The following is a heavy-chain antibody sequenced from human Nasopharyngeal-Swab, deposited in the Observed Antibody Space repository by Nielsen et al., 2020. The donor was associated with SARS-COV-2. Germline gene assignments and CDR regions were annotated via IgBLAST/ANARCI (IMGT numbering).Heavy chain of an antibody. CDR3: TRDKDYGDYFYYYYYYMDV. Sequence: WIRQPPGKGLEWVGFIRSKAYGGTTEYAASVKDRFTISRDDSKSIAYLQMNSLKTEDTAVYYCTRDKDYGDYFYYYYYYMDVWGKGTTVTVSS. V-gene: IGHV3-49*02. J-gene: IGHJ6*03. CDR2: IRSKAYGGTT. D-gene: IGHD4-17*01.